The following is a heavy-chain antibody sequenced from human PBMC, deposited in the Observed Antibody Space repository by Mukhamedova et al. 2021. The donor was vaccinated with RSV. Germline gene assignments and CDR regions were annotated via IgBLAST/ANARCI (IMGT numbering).Heavy chain of an antibody. CDR2: INPDGSEK. J-gene: IGHJ4*02. CDR3: VRDDRRTYLFDS. Sequence: VRLAPGKGLEWVANINPDGSEKNYVGSVKGRFTISRDNAKISVYLQMNSLRAEDTAVYYCVRDDRRTYLFDSWGQGTQVTVSS. V-gene: IGHV3-7*05. D-gene: IGHD1-14*01.